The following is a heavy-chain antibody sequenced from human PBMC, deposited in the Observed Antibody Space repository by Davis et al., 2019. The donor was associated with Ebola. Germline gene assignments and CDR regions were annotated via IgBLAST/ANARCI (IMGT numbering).Heavy chain of an antibody. D-gene: IGHD6-6*01. Sequence: AASVKVSCKASGYTFTSYDINWVRQATGQGLEWMGWMNPNSGNTGYAQKFQGWVTMTRDTSISTAYMELSRLRSDDTAVYYCARDKQLGDYYYYGMDVWGQGTTVTVSS. CDR3: ARDKQLGDYYYYGMDV. CDR2: MNPNSGNT. J-gene: IGHJ6*02. V-gene: IGHV1-8*01. CDR1: GYTFTSYD.